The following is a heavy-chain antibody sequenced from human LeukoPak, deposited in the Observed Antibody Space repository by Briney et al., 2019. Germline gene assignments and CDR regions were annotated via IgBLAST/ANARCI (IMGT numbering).Heavy chain of an antibody. CDR2: INRSGGGT. Sequence: ASVKVSCKASGYTFTTYAMHWVRQAPGQGLEWMGIINRSGGGTSYAQKFQGRITLTRDTSTSTVYMELSSLRSEDTAVYYCAREESIAVAGFDYWGQGTLVTVSS. J-gene: IGHJ4*02. V-gene: IGHV1-46*01. CDR3: AREESIAVAGFDY. CDR1: GYTFTTYA. D-gene: IGHD6-19*01.